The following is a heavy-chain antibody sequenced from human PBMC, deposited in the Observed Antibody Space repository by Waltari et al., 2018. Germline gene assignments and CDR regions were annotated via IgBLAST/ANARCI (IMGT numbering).Heavy chain of an antibody. D-gene: IGHD4-17*01. V-gene: IGHV4-39*07. Sequence: QLQLQESGPGLVKPSETLSLSCTVSGGSISSSNSNWAWIRQPPGKGLEGIGSNWQSGNTYYNPSLNSRVTISIDPSNNQFSLRQTSVTAADPALYYCARQDYGNYIFDYWGQGILVTVSS. CDR3: ARQDYGNYIFDY. J-gene: IGHJ4*02. CDR1: GGSISSSNSN. CDR2: NWQSGNT.